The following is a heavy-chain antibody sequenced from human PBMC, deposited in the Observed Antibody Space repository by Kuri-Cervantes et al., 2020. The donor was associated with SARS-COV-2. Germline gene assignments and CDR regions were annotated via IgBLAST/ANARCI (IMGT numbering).Heavy chain of an antibody. Sequence: SQTLSLTCAVYGGSFSGYYWSWTRQPPGKGLEWIGEINHSGSTNYNPSLKSRVTISVDTSKNQFSLKLSSVTAADTAVYCCARYGDQTRWGFDYWGQGTLVTVSS. V-gene: IGHV4-34*01. CDR2: INHSGST. CDR1: GGSFSGYY. J-gene: IGHJ4*02. D-gene: IGHD4-17*01. CDR3: ARYGDQTRWGFDY.